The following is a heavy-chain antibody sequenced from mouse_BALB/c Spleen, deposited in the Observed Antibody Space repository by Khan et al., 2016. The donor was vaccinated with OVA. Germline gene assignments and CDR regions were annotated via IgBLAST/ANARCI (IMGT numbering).Heavy chain of an antibody. CDR2: IDPYNGGT. CDR3: VRTDSYGSSYYFDY. D-gene: IGHD1-1*01. CDR1: GYSFTDYN. J-gene: IGHJ2*01. V-gene: IGHV1S135*01. Sequence: VQLLPSFPSLVKPGASVKVSCKASGYSFTDYNMFWVKQSHGKSLEWIGYIDPYNGGTTYNQKFKGKATLTVDKSSSTAFMHLSSLTSEDSAVFYCVRTDSYGSSYYFDYWGQGTTLTVSS.